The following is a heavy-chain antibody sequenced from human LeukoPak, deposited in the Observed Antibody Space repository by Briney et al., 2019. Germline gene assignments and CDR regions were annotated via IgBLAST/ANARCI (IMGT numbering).Heavy chain of an antibody. V-gene: IGHV3-9*01. D-gene: IGHD3-10*01. J-gene: IGHJ5*02. CDR3: AKAAPRVIWFGELT. CDR1: GFTFDDYA. Sequence: PGRSLRLSCAASGFTFDDYAMHWVRQAPGKGLEWVSGISWNSGSIGYADSVKGRFTISRDNAKNSLYLQMNSLRAEDTALYYCAKAAPRVIWFGELTWGQGTLVTVSS. CDR2: ISWNSGSI.